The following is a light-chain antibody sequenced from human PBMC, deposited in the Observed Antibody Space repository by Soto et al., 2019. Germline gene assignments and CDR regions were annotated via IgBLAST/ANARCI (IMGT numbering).Light chain of an antibody. CDR2: GNS. V-gene: IGLV1-40*01. CDR1: RSNIGAGYD. Sequence: QPVLTQPPSVSGAPGQRVTISCTGSRSNIGAGYDVHWYQQLPGTAPKLLIYGNSNRPSGVPVRFSGSKSGTSASLAITGLQAEDEADYYCQSYDSSLSGSVFGGGTKLTVL. CDR3: QSYDSSLSGSV. J-gene: IGLJ2*01.